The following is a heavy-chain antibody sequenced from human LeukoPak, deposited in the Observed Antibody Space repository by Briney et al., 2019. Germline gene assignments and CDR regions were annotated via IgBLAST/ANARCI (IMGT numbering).Heavy chain of an antibody. D-gene: IGHD3-10*01. CDR2: ISYDGSNK. CDR1: GFTFSSYA. CDR3: ARDGVLLWFGEFRRIPLDY. Sequence: GRSLRLSCAASGFTFSSYAMHWVRQAPGKGLEWVAVISYDGSNKYYADSVKGRFTISRDNSKNTLYLQMNSLRAEDTAVYYCARDGVLLWFGEFRRIPLDYWGQGTLVTVSS. J-gene: IGHJ4*02. V-gene: IGHV3-30-3*01.